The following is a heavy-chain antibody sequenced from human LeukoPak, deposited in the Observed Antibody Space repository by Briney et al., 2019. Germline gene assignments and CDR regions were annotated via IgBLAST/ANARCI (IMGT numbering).Heavy chain of an antibody. J-gene: IGHJ4*02. Sequence: SETLSLTCIVSGGSISSGSYYWSWIRQPAGKGLEWIGRIYTSGSTNYNPSLKSRLTISVDTSKNQFSLKLSSVTAADTAVYYCARFIVVVVAGMDYFDYWGQGTLVTVSS. CDR3: ARFIVVVVAGMDYFDY. D-gene: IGHD2-15*01. CDR2: IYTSGST. V-gene: IGHV4-61*02. CDR1: GGSISSGSYY.